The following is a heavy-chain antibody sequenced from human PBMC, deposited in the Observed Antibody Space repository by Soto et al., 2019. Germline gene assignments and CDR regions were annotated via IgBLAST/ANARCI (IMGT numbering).Heavy chain of an antibody. CDR3: ASHDYGDYPDY. CDR1: GGSFSGYY. CDR2: INHSGST. J-gene: IGHJ4*02. D-gene: IGHD4-17*01. V-gene: IGHV4-34*01. Sequence: QVQLQQWGAGLLKPSETLSLTCAVYGGSFSGYYWSWIRQPPGKGLEWIGEINHSGSTNYNPSLKSRVTISVDTSKNQFSLKLSSVTAADTAVYYCASHDYGDYPDYWGQGTLVTVSS.